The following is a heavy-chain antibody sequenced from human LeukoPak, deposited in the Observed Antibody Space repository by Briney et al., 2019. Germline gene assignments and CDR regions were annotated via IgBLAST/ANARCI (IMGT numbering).Heavy chain of an antibody. CDR2: IYYSGST. D-gene: IGHD6-19*01. CDR1: GGPISSHY. V-gene: IGHV4-59*11. Sequence: SETLSLTCTVSGGPISSHYWSWIRQAPGKGLEWIGYIYYSGSTNYNPSLKSRVTISVDTSKNQFSLKLSSVTAADTAVYYCARRIGDIAVSGTSWFDPWGQGTLVTVSS. J-gene: IGHJ5*02. CDR3: ARRIGDIAVSGTSWFDP.